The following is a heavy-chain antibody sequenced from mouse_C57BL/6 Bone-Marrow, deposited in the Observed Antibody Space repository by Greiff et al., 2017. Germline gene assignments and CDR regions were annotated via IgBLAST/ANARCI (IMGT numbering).Heavy chain of an antibody. CDR3: APYYYGSSYGYFDV. Sequence: EVQLQQSGAELVRPGASVKLSCTASGFNIKDDYMHWVKQRPEQGLEWIGWIDPENGDTEYASKFQGKATITADTSSNTAYLQLSSLTSEDTAVYYCAPYYYGSSYGYFDVWGTGTTDTVSS. D-gene: IGHD1-1*01. CDR1: GFNIKDDY. CDR2: IDPENGDT. V-gene: IGHV14-4*01. J-gene: IGHJ1*03.